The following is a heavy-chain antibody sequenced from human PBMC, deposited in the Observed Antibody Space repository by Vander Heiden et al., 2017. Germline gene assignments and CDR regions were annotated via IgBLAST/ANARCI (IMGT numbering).Heavy chain of an antibody. CDR2: IWYDGSNK. J-gene: IGHJ3*02. CDR1: GFTFSSYG. V-gene: IGHV3-33*01. Sequence: QVQLVESGGGVVQPGRSLRLSCAASGFTFSSYGRHWVRQAPGKGLEWVAVIWYDGSNKYYADSVKGRFTISRDNSKNTLYLQMNSLRAEDTAVYYCARVRSGYSLGAFDIWGQGTMVTVSS. CDR3: ARVRSGYSLGAFDI. D-gene: IGHD5-12*01.